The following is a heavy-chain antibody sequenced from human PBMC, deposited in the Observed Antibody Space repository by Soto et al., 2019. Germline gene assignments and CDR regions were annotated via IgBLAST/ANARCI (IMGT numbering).Heavy chain of an antibody. Sequence: PSGSLRLSCASSGFTFASYDMLWVRHAPGKGLEWVSAISGSGGSTYYADSVKGRFTISRDNSKNTLYLQMNSLRAEDTAVYYCAIFEIKITHPYDISSQGTMVTVS. CDR2: ISGSGGST. CDR1: GFTFASYD. J-gene: IGHJ3*02. CDR3: AIFEIKITHPYDI. V-gene: IGHV3-23*01. D-gene: IGHD2-21*01.